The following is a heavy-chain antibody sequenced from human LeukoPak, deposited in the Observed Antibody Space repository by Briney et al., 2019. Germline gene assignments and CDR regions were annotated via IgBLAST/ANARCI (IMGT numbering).Heavy chain of an antibody. CDR2: ISYDGSNK. CDR1: GFTFSSYG. D-gene: IGHD4-23*01. Sequence: GGSLRLSCAASGFTFSSYGMHWVRQAPGKGLEWVAVISYDGSNKYYADSVKGRFTISRDNSKNTLYLQMNSLRADDTAIYYCARESRSVVTRYFQHWGQGTLVTVSS. CDR3: ARESRSVVTRYFQH. V-gene: IGHV3-30*03. J-gene: IGHJ1*01.